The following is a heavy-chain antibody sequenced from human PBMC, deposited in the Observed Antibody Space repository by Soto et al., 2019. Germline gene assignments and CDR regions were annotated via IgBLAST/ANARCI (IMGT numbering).Heavy chain of an antibody. CDR1: GGSFSGYF. J-gene: IGHJ4*02. V-gene: IGHV4-34*01. CDR2: SNHRGST. Sequence: SETLSLTCAVHGGSFSGYFWTWIRQAPGKGLEWIGESNHRGSTNYNPSLTSRVTISVDTSKSQFSLKLNSVTAADTAVYYCSRRGPTYSGSASHGGFIDFWGQGTLVTVSS. D-gene: IGHD3-10*01. CDR3: SRRGPTYSGSASHGGFIDF.